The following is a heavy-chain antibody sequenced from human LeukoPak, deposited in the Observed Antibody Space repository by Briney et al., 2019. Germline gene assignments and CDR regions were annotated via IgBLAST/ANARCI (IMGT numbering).Heavy chain of an antibody. V-gene: IGHV1-69*13. CDR2: IIPIFGTA. D-gene: IGHD3-10*01. Sequence: SVKVSCKASGGTFSSYAISWVRQAPGQGLEWMGGIIPIFGTANYAQKFQGRVTITADESTSTAYMELSSLRSEDTAVYYRARSSITMVRGAHFPIPDYWGQGTLVTVSS. J-gene: IGHJ4*02. CDR1: GGTFSSYA. CDR3: ARSSITMVRGAHFPIPDY.